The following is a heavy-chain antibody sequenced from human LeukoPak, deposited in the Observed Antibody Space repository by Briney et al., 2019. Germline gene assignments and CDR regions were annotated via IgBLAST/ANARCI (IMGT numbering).Heavy chain of an antibody. CDR3: ARVITGTFFDY. Sequence: GGSLRLSCAAPGFTVSSNYMSWVRQAPGKGLEWVSVIYSGGSTYYANSVKGRFTISRDNSKNTLYLQMNSLRAEDTAVYYCARVITGTFFDYWGQGTLVTVSS. CDR2: IYSGGST. V-gene: IGHV3-53*01. J-gene: IGHJ4*02. CDR1: GFTVSSNY. D-gene: IGHD1-20*01.